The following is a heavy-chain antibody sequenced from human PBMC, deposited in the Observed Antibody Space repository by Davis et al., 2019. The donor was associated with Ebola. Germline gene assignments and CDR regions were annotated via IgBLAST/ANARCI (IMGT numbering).Heavy chain of an antibody. CDR2: IIPIFGTA. CDR3: LTQGF. J-gene: IGHJ4*02. CDR1: GGTFSSYA. Sequence: SVKVSCKASGGTFSSYAISWVRQAPGQGLEWMGGIIPIFGTANYAQKFQGRVTMTIDTSTTTAFMELGSLGSDDTAVYYCLTQGFWGQGTLVTVSS. V-gene: IGHV1-69*05. D-gene: IGHD3-9*01.